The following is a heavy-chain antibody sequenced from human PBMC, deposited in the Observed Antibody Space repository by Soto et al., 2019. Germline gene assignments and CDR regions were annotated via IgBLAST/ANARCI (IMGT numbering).Heavy chain of an antibody. CDR3: ARGVVGSWTDWFFDY. J-gene: IGHJ4*02. Sequence: QVQLVQSGTEVKKPGASVKVSCEASGYTFTSYALHWVSQAPGQRLEWMGWVNPGTANTAYSRKFQGRVTITRDTSASTVYMALRGLRSEDTAMYYCARGVVGSWTDWFFDYWGQGTLVTVSS. D-gene: IGHD3-9*01. V-gene: IGHV1-3*01. CDR1: GYTFTSYA. CDR2: VNPGTANT.